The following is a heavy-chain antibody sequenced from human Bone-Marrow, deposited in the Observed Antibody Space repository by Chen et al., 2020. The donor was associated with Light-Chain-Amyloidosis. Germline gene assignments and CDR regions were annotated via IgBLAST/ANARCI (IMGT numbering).Heavy chain of an antibody. Sequence: EVQLEQSGPEVKKPGESLKISCKGSGYTFPNYWIGWVRQMPGKGLEWMGVIYPDDSDARYSPSFEGQVTIXXDKSXXXXXXXWRSLXASDTAMYYCARRRDGYNFDYWGQGTLVTVSS. V-gene: IGHV5-51*01. CDR3: ARRRDGYNFDY. D-gene: IGHD5-12*01. J-gene: IGHJ4*02. CDR2: IYPDDSDA. CDR1: GYTFPNYW.